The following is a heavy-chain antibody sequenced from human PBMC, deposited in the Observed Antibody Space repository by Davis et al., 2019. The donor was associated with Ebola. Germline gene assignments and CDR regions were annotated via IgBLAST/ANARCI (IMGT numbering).Heavy chain of an antibody. Sequence: SETLSLTCAVYGGTFIDYYWTWIRQPPGKGLEWIGEINHSGSTNYNPSLKSRVTISVDTSKNQFSLKLSSVTAADTAVYYCASIGRRYYGSGSRPSHYGMDVWGQGTTVTVSS. D-gene: IGHD3-10*01. CDR3: ASIGRRYYGSGSRPSHYGMDV. J-gene: IGHJ6*02. V-gene: IGHV4-34*01. CDR2: INHSGST. CDR1: GGTFIDYY.